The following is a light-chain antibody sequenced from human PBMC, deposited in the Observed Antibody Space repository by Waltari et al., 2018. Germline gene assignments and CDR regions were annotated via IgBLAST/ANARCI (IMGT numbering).Light chain of an antibody. CDR1: SSDIGTYNR. J-gene: IGLJ1*01. CDR3: CSFTPSLTYV. Sequence: QSALTQPPSVSGSPRQSVTISCTGTSSDIGTYNRVSWYQQTPGTAPKLMIYDVSNRPSGVPDRFSGSKSGNTASLTISALQAEDEADYYCCSFTPSLTYVFGTGTKDTVL. CDR2: DVS. V-gene: IGLV2-18*02.